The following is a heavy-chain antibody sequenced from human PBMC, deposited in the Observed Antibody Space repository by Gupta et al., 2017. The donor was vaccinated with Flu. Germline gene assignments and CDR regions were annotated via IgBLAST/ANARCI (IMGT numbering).Heavy chain of an antibody. Sequence: GFTFRAYAMSWVRQAPGKGLEWVSGISDTSDYTYYADSVKGRVTISRDNYENTLYLQLNSLRAEDTAVYYGVKGFNYVCDFWGQGTLVTVSS. CDR1: GFTFRAYA. CDR3: VKGFNYVCDF. J-gene: IGHJ4*02. D-gene: IGHD4-4*01. V-gene: IGHV3-23*01. CDR2: ISDTSDYT.